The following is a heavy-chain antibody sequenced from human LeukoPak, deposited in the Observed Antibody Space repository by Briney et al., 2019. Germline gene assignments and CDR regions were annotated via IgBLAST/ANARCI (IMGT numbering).Heavy chain of an antibody. CDR2: IYYSGST. D-gene: IGHD3-22*01. CDR1: GGSISSSSSY. J-gene: IGHJ2*01. V-gene: IGHV4-39*01. CDR3: ARYESSAYGIDV. Sequence: SETLSLTCTVSGGSISSSSSYWGWIRQPPGRGLEWIGSIYYSGSTYYNQSIKSRVTISVDTSKNQFSLKVSSVAAADTAVYYCARYESSAYGIDVWGRGTLVTVSS.